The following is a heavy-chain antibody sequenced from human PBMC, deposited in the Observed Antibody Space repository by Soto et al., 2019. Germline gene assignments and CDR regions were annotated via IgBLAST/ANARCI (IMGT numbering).Heavy chain of an antibody. CDR1: GYTFTSYD. Sequence: QVQLVQSGAEVKKPGASVKVSCKASGYTFTSYDINWVRQATGQGLEWMGWMNPNSGNTGYAQKFQGRVTMTRNTSKSTAYMELSSLRSEDTAVYYCASLPSIDYGDYDRDYWGQGTLVTVSS. CDR3: ASLPSIDYGDYDRDY. V-gene: IGHV1-8*01. CDR2: MNPNSGNT. D-gene: IGHD4-17*01. J-gene: IGHJ4*02.